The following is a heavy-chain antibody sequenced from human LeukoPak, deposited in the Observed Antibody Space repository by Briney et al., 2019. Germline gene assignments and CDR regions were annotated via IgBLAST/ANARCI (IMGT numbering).Heavy chain of an antibody. D-gene: IGHD1-26*01. CDR1: GFTLSSYS. V-gene: IGHV3-48*02. J-gene: IGHJ4*02. CDR3: ARDAISSGS. Sequence: GGSLRLSCAASGFTLSSYSMNWVRQAPGNGLERVSYISSSGLTTNYADSVKGRFTIFRDNAKNSVYLQMNRLTDEDTAVYYCARDAISSGSWGQGTLVTVSS. CDR2: ISSSGLTT.